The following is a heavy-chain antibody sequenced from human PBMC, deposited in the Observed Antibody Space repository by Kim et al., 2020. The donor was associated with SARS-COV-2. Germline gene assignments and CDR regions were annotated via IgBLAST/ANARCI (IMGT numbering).Heavy chain of an antibody. Sequence: SETLSLTCTVSGASLSRYFWSWIRQTPGKGLELIGYIFYTGSTTYNPSLKSRLTMSVDPSKRQFSMRLTSVTAADTAIYYCARGWDNTIWGAFDMWGPGTMVNVSS. J-gene: IGHJ3*02. CDR3: ARGWDNTIWGAFDM. CDR1: GASLSRYF. D-gene: IGHD6-19*01. CDR2: IFYTGST. V-gene: IGHV4-59*12.